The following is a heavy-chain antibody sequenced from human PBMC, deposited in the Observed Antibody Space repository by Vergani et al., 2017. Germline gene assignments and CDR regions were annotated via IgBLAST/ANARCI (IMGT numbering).Heavy chain of an antibody. Sequence: EVQLVESGGGLVKPRGSLPLSSPSSLFTFTSXRMTFLRQAPGQALDWVSAISTSSSYIYYADSVKGRFTISRDNAKNSLYLQMNSLRAEDTALYYCARDTPFDPWGQGTLVTVSS. CDR2: ISTSSSYI. CDR1: LFTFTSXR. J-gene: IGHJ5*02. V-gene: IGHV3-21*01. CDR3: ARDTPFDP.